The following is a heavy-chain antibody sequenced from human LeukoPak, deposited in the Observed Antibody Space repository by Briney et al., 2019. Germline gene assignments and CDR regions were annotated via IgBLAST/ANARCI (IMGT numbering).Heavy chain of an antibody. V-gene: IGHV4-39*02. J-gene: IGHJ4*02. Sequence: SETLSLTCTVSGGSISSSSYYWGWIRQPPGKGLEWIGSIYYSGSTYYNPSLKSRVTISVDTSKNQFSLQLNSVTPEDTAVYYCARDSLSYSYGVDYWGQGTLVTVSS. CDR2: IYYSGST. CDR3: ARDSLSYSYGVDY. D-gene: IGHD5-18*01. CDR1: GGSISSSSYY.